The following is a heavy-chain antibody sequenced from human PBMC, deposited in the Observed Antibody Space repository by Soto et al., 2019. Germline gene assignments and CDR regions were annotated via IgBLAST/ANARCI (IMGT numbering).Heavy chain of an antibody. V-gene: IGHV4-59*01. CDR3: ARRPSNAATNWFDP. D-gene: IGHD6-25*01. Sequence: SETLSLTCTVSGGSISSNYWTWIRQPPGKGLEWIGYVYNSGSTNYNPSLKSRVTISVDTSKNQFSLKLSSVTAADTAVYYCARRPSNAATNWFDPWGQGTLVTVSS. CDR2: VYNSGST. CDR1: GGSISSNY. J-gene: IGHJ5*02.